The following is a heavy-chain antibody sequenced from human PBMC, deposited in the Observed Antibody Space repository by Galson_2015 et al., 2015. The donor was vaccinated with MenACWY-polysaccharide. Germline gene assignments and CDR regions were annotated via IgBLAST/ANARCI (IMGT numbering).Heavy chain of an antibody. CDR3: ARHLTEYKYAMDV. D-gene: IGHD6-6*01. CDR1: GGSFGTYY. CDR2: IFNSGNT. V-gene: IGHV4-59*01. J-gene: IGHJ6*02. Sequence: LTCTVSGGSFGTYYWSWIRQPPGKGLEWIGYIFNSGNTKYNPSLKSRVSISMDTSKNQFSLKLSSVTAADTAVYYCARHLTEYKYAMDVWGQGTPVTVSS.